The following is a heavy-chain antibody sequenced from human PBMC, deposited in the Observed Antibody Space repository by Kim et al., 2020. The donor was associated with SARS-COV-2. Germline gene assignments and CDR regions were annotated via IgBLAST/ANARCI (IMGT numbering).Heavy chain of an antibody. J-gene: IGHJ4*02. CDR3: AKDMSSGSGSYVFDD. D-gene: IGHD3-10*01. V-gene: IGHV3-23*01. Sequence: DSGNGRFPISRANSKNTLYLQMNSLRAEDTAVYYCAKDMSSGSGSYVFDDWGQGTLVTVSS.